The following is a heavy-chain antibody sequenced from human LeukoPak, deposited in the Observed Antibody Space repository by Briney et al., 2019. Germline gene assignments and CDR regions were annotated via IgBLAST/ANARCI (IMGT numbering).Heavy chain of an antibody. J-gene: IGHJ4*02. Sequence: PGGSLRLSCAASGFTFSSYVMSWVRQAPGKGLVWVSGFVGSGVSTNYADSVKGRFTISRDNSKNTLYLQMNSLRAEDTAVYYCAKVGGNIARYDPGNYFDYWGQGTLVTVSS. CDR1: GFTFSSYV. D-gene: IGHD5-12*01. CDR2: FVGSGVST. CDR3: AKVGGNIARYDPGNYFDY. V-gene: IGHV3-23*01.